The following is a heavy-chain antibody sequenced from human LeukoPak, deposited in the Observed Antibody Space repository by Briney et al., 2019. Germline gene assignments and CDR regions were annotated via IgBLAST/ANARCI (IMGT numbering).Heavy chain of an antibody. D-gene: IGHD2-15*01. CDR3: AVYCSGFSCSFDY. V-gene: IGHV3-7*01. J-gene: IGHJ4*02. Sequence: GALRLSCAASGFTFSSYWMSWVRQAPGKGLEWVANIKQDGSEKYYVDSVKGRFTISRDNAKNSVYLQMNSLRAEDTAVYYCAVYCSGFSCSFDYWGQGTLVTVSS. CDR2: IKQDGSEK. CDR1: GFTFSSYW.